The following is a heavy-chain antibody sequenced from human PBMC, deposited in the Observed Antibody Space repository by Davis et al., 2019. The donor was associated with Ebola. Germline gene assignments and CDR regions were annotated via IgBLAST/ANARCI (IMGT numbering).Heavy chain of an antibody. CDR3: ARGHNYAHEY. CDR1: GYTFTDYN. D-gene: IGHD4-11*01. CDR2: VFLKSGAT. V-gene: IGHV1-2*06. Sequence: ASVTVSCQASGYTFTDYNIHWMRQAPGQGLEWLGRVFLKSGATNYAQKFQGRVTMTRDTSISTVYMELSSLRYDDTADYYCARGHNYAHEYWGQGTLVTVSS. J-gene: IGHJ4*02.